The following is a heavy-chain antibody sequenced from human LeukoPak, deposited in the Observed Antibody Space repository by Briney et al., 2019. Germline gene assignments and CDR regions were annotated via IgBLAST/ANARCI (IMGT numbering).Heavy chain of an antibody. CDR2: INPSGGRT. Sequence: ASGKVSCKASGYTFTNYYMHWVRQPPGQGREWMGIINPSGGRTSYAQKFQGRVTMTSDTSTSTVNMELSSLRSEDTAVYYCASSEELGGYYYYYGMDVWGQGTAVTVSS. CDR3: ASSEELGGYYYYYGMDV. CDR1: GYTFTNYY. V-gene: IGHV1-46*01. D-gene: IGHD1-26*01. J-gene: IGHJ6*02.